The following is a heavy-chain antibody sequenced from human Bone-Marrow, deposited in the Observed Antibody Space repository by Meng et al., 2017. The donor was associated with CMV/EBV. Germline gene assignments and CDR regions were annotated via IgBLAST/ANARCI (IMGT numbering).Heavy chain of an antibody. CDR3: LRGGGSYYHFDF. CDR1: GERSYSNSAA. J-gene: IGHJ4*02. CDR2: TYYRSKWYN. V-gene: IGHV6-1*01. Sequence: SGERSYSNSAAWNWIRQSPSRGLEWLGRTYYRSKWYNDYAVSVKSRITINPDTSKNQFSLQLNSVTPEDTAVYYCLRGGGSYYHFDFWGQGTLVTVSS. D-gene: IGHD1-26*01.